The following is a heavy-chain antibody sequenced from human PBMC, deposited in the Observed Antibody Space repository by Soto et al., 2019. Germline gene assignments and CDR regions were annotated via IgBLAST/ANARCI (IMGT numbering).Heavy chain of an antibody. J-gene: IGHJ6*02. CDR2: ISGSGSII. CDR3: ASVPLASNDNSGFDFHDGMDV. Sequence: EVQLVESGGGLVQPGGSLRLSCVASGFAFSNFSMNWVRQAPGKGLEWVSYISGSGSIIYYSKSAKGRFTISRDNAKNSLYLHMHSLIDEATSLCYCASVPLASNDNSGFDFHDGMDVLGQGTAVTVSS. CDR1: GFAFSNFS. D-gene: IGHD4-4*01. V-gene: IGHV3-48*02.